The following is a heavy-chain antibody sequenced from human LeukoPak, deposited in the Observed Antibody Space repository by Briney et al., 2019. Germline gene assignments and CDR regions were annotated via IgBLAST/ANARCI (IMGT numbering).Heavy chain of an antibody. J-gene: IGHJ5*02. Sequence: GGPLRLSCAASGFTVSTNDMTWVRQAPGRGLEWVSAIYGGSSTHYADSVKGRFIISRDNSKNTLYLQMNTLRAEDTAMYYCVRAYHPGGWFDPWGQGTLVTVSS. D-gene: IGHD2-21*01. V-gene: IGHV3-66*01. CDR2: IYGGSST. CDR1: GFTVSTND. CDR3: VRAYHPGGWFDP.